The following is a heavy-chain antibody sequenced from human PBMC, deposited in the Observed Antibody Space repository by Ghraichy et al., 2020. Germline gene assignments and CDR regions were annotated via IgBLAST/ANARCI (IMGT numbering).Heavy chain of an antibody. Sequence: SETLSLTCTVSGGSISSSSHCWGWTRQPPGKGLEWIGSICYPGRTYYNPSPKSRLTISVDTSKNQFSLKVTSVSAADTAVYYCQRETKGSSRWDWGQGTLVTVSP. CDR1: GGSISSSSHC. CDR3: QRETKGSSRWD. D-gene: IGHD6-19*01. CDR2: ICYPGRT. J-gene: IGHJ4*02. V-gene: IGHV4-39*02.